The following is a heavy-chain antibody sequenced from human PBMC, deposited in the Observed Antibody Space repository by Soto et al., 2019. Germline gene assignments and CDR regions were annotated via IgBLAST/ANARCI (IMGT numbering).Heavy chain of an antibody. Sequence: EVQLVESGGDLVQPGGSLRLSCAASGFTFSNYWMTWVRQAPGKGLEWVANINKEGSEKNYVDSVRGRLTISRDNAKNSLHLKRNSLRAEDTAVYYCATYYYDSSGYSCHLPPGGQGTLVTVSS. D-gene: IGHD3-22*01. CDR3: ATYYYDSSGYSCHLPP. CDR2: INKEGSEK. J-gene: IGHJ5*02. CDR1: GFTFSNYW. V-gene: IGHV3-7*01.